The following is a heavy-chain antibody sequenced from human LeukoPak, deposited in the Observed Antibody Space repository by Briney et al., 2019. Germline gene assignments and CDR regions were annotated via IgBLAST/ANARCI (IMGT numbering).Heavy chain of an antibody. CDR3: TRSTREVGERFDY. D-gene: IGHD3-10*01. CDR2: IYSGGST. CDR1: GFTVSSNY. J-gene: IGHJ4*02. V-gene: IGHV3-66*01. Sequence: GGSLRLSCAASGFTVSSNYMSWVRQAPGKGLEWVSVIYSGGSTYYADSVKGRFTISRDDSKNTASLQMNSLKTEDTAIYYCTRSTREVGERFDYWGQGTLVTVSS.